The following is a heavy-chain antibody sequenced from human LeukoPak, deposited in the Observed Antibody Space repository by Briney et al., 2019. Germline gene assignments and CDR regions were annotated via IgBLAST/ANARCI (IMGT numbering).Heavy chain of an antibody. J-gene: IGHJ4*02. CDR2: SDPKSGAT. V-gene: IGHV1-2*02. D-gene: IGHD3-10*01. CDR1: GYTFTSYY. CDR3: ARGNFYDNKGYSPELRY. Sequence: GASVKVSCKTSGYTFTSYYIHWLRQAPGQRVEWRGWSDPKSGATKYEHFQGRVTMTRDTSISTAYMELSRLTSDDTAVYYCARGNFYDNKGYSPELRYGGQGTLVTVSS.